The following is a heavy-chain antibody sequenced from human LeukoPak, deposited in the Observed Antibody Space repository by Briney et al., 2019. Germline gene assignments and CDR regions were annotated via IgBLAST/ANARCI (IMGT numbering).Heavy chain of an antibody. J-gene: IGHJ3*02. CDR1: GGSISSSSYY. CDR2: IYYSGST. D-gene: IGHD2-2*01. Sequence: SETLSLTCTVSGGSISSSSYYWGWIRQPPGKGLEWIGSIYYSGSTYYNPSLKSRVTISVDTSKNQFSLKLSSVAAADTAVYYCARHSPSYCSSTSCRADDAFDIWGQGTMVTVSS. V-gene: IGHV4-39*01. CDR3: ARHSPSYCSSTSCRADDAFDI.